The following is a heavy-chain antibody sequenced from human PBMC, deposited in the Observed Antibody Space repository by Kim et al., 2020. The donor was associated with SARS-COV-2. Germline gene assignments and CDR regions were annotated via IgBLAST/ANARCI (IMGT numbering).Heavy chain of an antibody. CDR3: AKDSAAAAGTSPYYYYGMDV. D-gene: IGHD6-13*01. V-gene: IGHV3-23*03. CDR2: IYSGGSST. J-gene: IGHJ6*02. CDR1: GFTFSSYA. Sequence: GGSLRLSCAASGFTFSSYAMSWVRQAPGKGLEWVSVIYSGGSSTYYADSVKGRFTISRDNSKNTLYLQMNSLRAEDTAVYYCAKDSAAAAGTSPYYYYGMDVWGQGTTVTVSS.